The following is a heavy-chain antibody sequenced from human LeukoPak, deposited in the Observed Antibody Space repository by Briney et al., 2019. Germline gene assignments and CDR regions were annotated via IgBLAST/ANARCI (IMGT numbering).Heavy chain of an antibody. D-gene: IGHD6-19*01. CDR1: GYSFTSYW. CDR3: ARRAVSSGWDYFDY. Sequence: PGESLKISCKGSGYSFTSYWIAWVRQMPGKGLEWMGIIYPGDSDIRYSPSFQGQVTFSADNSISAAYLQWSSLKASDTAMYYCARRAVSSGWDYFDYWGQGTLVTVSS. CDR2: IYPGDSDI. V-gene: IGHV5-51*01. J-gene: IGHJ4*02.